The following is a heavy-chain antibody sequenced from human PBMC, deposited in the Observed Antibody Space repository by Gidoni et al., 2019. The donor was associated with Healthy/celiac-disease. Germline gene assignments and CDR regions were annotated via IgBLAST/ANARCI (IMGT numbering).Heavy chain of an antibody. V-gene: IGHV4-4*02. Sequence: QVQLQESGPGLVKPSGTLSLTCAVSGGSISSSNWWSWVRQPPGKGLEWIGEIYHSGSTNYNPSLKSRVTISVDKSKNQFSLKLSSVTAADTAVYYCARDFRGSSWYNYYYGMDVWGQGTTVTVSS. J-gene: IGHJ6*02. CDR2: IYHSGST. CDR3: ARDFRGSSWYNYYYGMDV. D-gene: IGHD6-13*01. CDR1: GGSISSSNW.